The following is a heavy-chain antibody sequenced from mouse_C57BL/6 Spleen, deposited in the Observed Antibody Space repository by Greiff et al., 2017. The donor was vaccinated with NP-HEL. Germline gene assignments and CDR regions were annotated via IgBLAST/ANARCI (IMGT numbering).Heavy chain of an antibody. CDR2: ISSGGSYT. V-gene: IGHV5-6*01. D-gene: IGHD4-1*01. CDR3: AKLTGYAMDY. CDR1: GFTFSSYG. Sequence: EVQVVESGGDLVKPGGSLKLSCAASGFTFSSYGMSWVRQTPDKRLEWVATISSGGSYTYYPDSVKGRFTISRDNAKNTLYLQMSSLKSEDTAMYYCAKLTGYAMDYWGQGTSVTVSS. J-gene: IGHJ4*01.